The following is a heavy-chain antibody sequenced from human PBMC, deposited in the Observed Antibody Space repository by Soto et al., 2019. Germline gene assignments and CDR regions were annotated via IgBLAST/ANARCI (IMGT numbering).Heavy chain of an antibody. J-gene: IGHJ4*02. D-gene: IGHD5-12*01. V-gene: IGHV3-23*01. CDR3: VRDRGYTGYDLEY. Sequence: GGSLRLSCAASGLTFSNQAMSWVRQAPGKGLEWVSAISGSGTIYFADSVKGRFTISRDNAKNSLYLQMNSLRDEDTAVYYCVRDRGYTGYDLEYWGQGTLVTVSS. CDR2: ISGSGTI. CDR1: GLTFSNQA.